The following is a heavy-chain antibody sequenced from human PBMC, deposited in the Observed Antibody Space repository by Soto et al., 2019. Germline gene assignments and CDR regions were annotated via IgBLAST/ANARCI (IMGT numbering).Heavy chain of an antibody. CDR1: GYTFTGYY. V-gene: IGHV1-2*02. D-gene: IGHD1-1*01. J-gene: IGHJ3*02. Sequence: ASVTLSCKTSGYTFTGYYMHWVRQAPGQGLGWMGWINPNSGGTNYAQKFQGRVTMTRDTSISTAYMELSRLRSDDTAVYYCASYWNDPGPYAFDIWGQGTMVTVSS. CDR2: INPNSGGT. CDR3: ASYWNDPGPYAFDI.